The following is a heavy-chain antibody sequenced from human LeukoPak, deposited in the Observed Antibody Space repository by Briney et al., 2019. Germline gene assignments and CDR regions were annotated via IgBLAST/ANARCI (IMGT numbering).Heavy chain of an antibody. J-gene: IGHJ4*02. D-gene: IGHD4-11*01. Sequence: SETLSLTCTVSGGSISSYYWSWIRQPPGKGLEWIGYIYNSGSTNYNPSLKSRVTISVDTSKNQFSLKLSSVTAADTAVYYCARAIVGTVTTTFDYWGQGTLVTVSS. V-gene: IGHV4-59*01. CDR2: IYNSGST. CDR1: GGSISSYY. CDR3: ARAIVGTVTTTFDY.